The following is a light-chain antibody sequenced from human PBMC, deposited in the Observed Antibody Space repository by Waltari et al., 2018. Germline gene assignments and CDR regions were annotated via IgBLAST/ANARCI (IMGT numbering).Light chain of an antibody. J-gene: IGKJ3*01. CDR2: GAS. CDR3: QQYNNWPPLFT. V-gene: IGKV3D-15*01. CDR1: QTLSSN. Sequence: ELVMTQSPATLSVSPGDRATLSCRASQTLSSNLAWYQQRPGQAPRLLIYGASNRATGIPARFSGTGSGTEFTLTISSLQSEDFAVYYCQQYNNWPPLFTFGPGTKVDMK.